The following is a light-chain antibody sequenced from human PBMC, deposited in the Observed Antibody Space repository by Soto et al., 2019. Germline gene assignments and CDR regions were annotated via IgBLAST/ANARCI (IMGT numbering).Light chain of an antibody. V-gene: IGLV3-21*02. Sequence: SYELTQPPSVSVAPGQTARISCGGDNIGTKRVHWYQQGPGQAPVLVVYDDSDQPSGIPERFSGSNSGNTATLTIGRVEAGDEADYYCQVWDSSSDVFGTGTKVTVL. CDR2: DDS. CDR3: QVWDSSSDV. J-gene: IGLJ1*01. CDR1: NIGTKR.